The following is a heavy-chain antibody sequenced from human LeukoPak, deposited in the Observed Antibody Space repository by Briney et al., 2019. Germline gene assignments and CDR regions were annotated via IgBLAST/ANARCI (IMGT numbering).Heavy chain of an antibody. CDR2: INPNSGDT. Sequence: ASVKVSCKASRYTFTGYYMHWLRQVPGQGLEWMGWINPNSGDTDYAQKFQGRVTMTRDTSISSAYMELSGLRSDDTAVYYCARDGGFDYWGQGTLVTVSS. V-gene: IGHV1-2*02. D-gene: IGHD3-16*01. CDR3: ARDGGFDY. CDR1: RYTFTGYY. J-gene: IGHJ4*02.